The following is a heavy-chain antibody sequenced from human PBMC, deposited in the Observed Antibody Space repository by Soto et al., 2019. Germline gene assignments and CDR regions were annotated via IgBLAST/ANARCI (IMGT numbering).Heavy chain of an antibody. CDR3: ARGHDSSGYLDY. V-gene: IGHV1-46*01. CDR1: GYTFTTYY. Sequence: ASVKVSCKASGYTFTTYYMHWVRQAPGQGLEWMGIISPDGGRTSYAQKFQGRVTITADESTSTAYMELSSLRSEDTAVYYCARGHDSSGYLDYWGQGTLVTVSS. CDR2: ISPDGGRT. D-gene: IGHD3-22*01. J-gene: IGHJ4*02.